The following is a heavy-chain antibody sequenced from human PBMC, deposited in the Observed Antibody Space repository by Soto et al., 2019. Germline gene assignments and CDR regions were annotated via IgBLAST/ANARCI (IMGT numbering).Heavy chain of an antibody. D-gene: IGHD3-9*01. CDR2: SNRDGSDT. Sequence: GGSLRLSCAASGFTFGGYWMHWVRQAPGKGLEWVSRSNRDGSDTNYADSVKGRFTVSRDNAKNTLFLQMNGLRAEDTAVYFCAREYYGVLAGYSMDLWVQGSLLPVSS. V-gene: IGHV3-74*01. CDR1: GFTFGGYW. CDR3: AREYYGVLAGYSMDL. J-gene: IGHJ5*02.